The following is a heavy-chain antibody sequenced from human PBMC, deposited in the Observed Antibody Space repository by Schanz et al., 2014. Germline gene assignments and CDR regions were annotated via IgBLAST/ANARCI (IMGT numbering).Heavy chain of an antibody. J-gene: IGHJ6*02. CDR1: GFTFSGYG. Sequence: QVQLVESGGGVVQPGRSLRLSCAASGFTFSGYGMHLVLQAPGKGLEWVAIISYDGRHKNYADSVKGRFTISRDNSKNTLHLQMNSLRVEDTAVYYCAKDDTQVNGMDVWGQGTTVTVSS. CDR2: ISYDGRHK. V-gene: IGHV3-30*18. CDR3: AKDDTQVNGMDV.